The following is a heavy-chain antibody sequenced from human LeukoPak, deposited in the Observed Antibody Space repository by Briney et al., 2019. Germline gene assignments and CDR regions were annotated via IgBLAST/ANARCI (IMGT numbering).Heavy chain of an antibody. J-gene: IGHJ4*02. CDR3: AKGPYPYYDGNYFDY. Sequence: PGGSLRLSCAASGFTFDDYAMHWVRQAPGKGLEWVSGISWNSGSIGYADSVKGRFTISRDNAKNSLYLQMNSLRAEDMALYYCAKGPYPYYDGNYFDYWGQGTLVTVSS. D-gene: IGHD3-22*01. V-gene: IGHV3-9*03. CDR1: GFTFDDYA. CDR2: ISWNSGSI.